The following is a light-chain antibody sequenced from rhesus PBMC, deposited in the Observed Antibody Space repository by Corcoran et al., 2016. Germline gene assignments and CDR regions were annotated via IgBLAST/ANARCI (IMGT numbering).Light chain of an antibody. CDR3: QVWDRIGDHQYI. Sequence: SFALTQPPSVSVSPGQTARITCGGDDIGREVVQWYQQKPPQAPVLVMYFDTKRPSGIPERFSGSKSGNTAPLTVSGVEAGVEADYYCQVWDRIGDHQYIFGSGTRLTVL. V-gene: IGLV3-44*01. CDR2: FDT. CDR1: DIGREV. J-gene: IGLJ1*01.